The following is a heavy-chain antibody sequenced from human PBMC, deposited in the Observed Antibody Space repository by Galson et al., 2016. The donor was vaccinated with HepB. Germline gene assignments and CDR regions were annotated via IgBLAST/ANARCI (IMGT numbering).Heavy chain of an antibody. J-gene: IGHJ6*03. CDR3: ARGSYYYYYYMDV. CDR1: GFTFSSYS. CDR2: IRSSSRTI. V-gene: IGHV3-48*02. Sequence: SLRLSCAASGFTFSSYSMNWVRQAPGKGLEWVSYIRSSSRTICYADSVKGRFTISRDNAKNSPYLQMNSLRDEDTAVYYCARGSYYYYYYMDVWGKGTTVTVSS.